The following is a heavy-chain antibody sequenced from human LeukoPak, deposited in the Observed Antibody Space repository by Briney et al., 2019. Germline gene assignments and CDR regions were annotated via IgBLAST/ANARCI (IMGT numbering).Heavy chain of an antibody. Sequence: GGSLRLSCAASGFTFSSYDMHWVRQATGKGLEWVSAIGTAGDTYYPGSVKGRFTISRENAKNSLYLQMNSLRAGDTAVYYCACGTGTTPFDYWGQGTLVTVSS. J-gene: IGHJ4*02. D-gene: IGHD1-1*01. CDR1: GFTFSSYD. V-gene: IGHV3-13*01. CDR3: ACGTGTTPFDY. CDR2: IGTAGDT.